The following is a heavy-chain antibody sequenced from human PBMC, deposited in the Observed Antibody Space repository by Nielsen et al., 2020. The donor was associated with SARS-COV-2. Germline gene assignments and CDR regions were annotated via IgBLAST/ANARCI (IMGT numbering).Heavy chain of an antibody. CDR3: ARGGDGYPIGY. CDR2: IYYSGST. V-gene: IGHV4-39*01. J-gene: IGHJ4*02. CDR1: GGSISSSSYY. D-gene: IGHD5-24*01. Sequence: SETLSLTCTVSGGSISSSSYYWGWIRQPPGKGLEWIGSIYYSGSTYYNPSLKSRVTISVDTSKNQFSLKLSSVTAADTAVYYCARGGDGYPIGYWGQGTLVTVSS.